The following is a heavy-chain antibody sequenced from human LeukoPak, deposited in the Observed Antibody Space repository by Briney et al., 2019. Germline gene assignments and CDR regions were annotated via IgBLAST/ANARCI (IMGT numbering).Heavy chain of an antibody. CDR1: GGSFSGYY. CDR3: ACTAYYDTPRVNDY. J-gene: IGHJ4*02. D-gene: IGHD3-16*01. V-gene: IGHV4-34*01. CDR2: INHSGST. Sequence: SETLSLTCAVYGGSFSGYYWSWIRQPPGKGLEWIGEINHSGSTNYNPSLKSRVTISVDTSKNQFSLKLSSVTAADTAVYYCACTAYYDTPRVNDYWGQGTLVTVSS.